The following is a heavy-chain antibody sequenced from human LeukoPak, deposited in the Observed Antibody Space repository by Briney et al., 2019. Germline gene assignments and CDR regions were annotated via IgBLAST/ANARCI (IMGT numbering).Heavy chain of an antibody. CDR2: ISYDGSNK. J-gene: IGHJ4*02. CDR3: ANIAVAVGRYFDY. V-gene: IGHV3-30*18. Sequence: GRSLRLSCAASGFTFSSYGMHWVRQAPGKGLEWVAVISYDGSNKYYADSVKGRFTISRDNSKNTLYLQMNSLRAEDTAVYCCANIAVAVGRYFDYWGQGTLVTVSS. D-gene: IGHD6-19*01. CDR1: GFTFSSYG.